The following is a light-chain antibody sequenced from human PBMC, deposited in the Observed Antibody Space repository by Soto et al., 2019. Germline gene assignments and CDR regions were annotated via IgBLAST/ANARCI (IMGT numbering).Light chain of an antibody. J-gene: IGKJ4*01. V-gene: IGKV3-15*01. Sequence: ETVMTQSPATLSLSPGERATLSCRASQSVSSKLVWYQQKPGQAPRFLIYGASNRATGIPARFRGSGSGTGFTLSIAILPAEDFAVYCCQRHNDWPPAFGGGTKFEIK. CDR2: GAS. CDR3: QRHNDWPPA. CDR1: QSVSSK.